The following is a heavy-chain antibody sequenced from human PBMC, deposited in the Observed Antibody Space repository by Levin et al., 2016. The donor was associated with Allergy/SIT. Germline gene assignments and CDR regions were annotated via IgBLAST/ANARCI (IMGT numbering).Heavy chain of an antibody. CDR1: GDTATSFA. D-gene: IGHD2/OR15-2a*01. CDR2: TIPMFGIA. CDR3: ARDEVRIHCQGGTCYHFYFGLDV. J-gene: IGHJ6*02. V-gene: IGHV1-69*04. Sequence: SVKVSCKASGDTATSFAITWVRQAPGQGLEYVGRTIPMFGIATYARKFQGRVTVVADNSTGTGYLELSGLRTDDTAVYYCARDEVRIHCQGGTCYHFYFGLDVWGQGTTIIVSS.